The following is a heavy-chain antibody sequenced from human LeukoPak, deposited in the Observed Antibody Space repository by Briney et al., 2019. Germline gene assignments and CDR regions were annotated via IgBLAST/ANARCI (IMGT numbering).Heavy chain of an antibody. J-gene: IGHJ4*02. V-gene: IGHV1-18*01. Sequence: ASVKVSCKASGYTFTSYGFTWVRQAPGQGLEWMGWISGDNGNTNYAQKFQGRVTMTRDTSISTAYMELSRLRSDDTAVYYCARDIGSDSSGYYIPYYFDYWGQGTLVTVSS. D-gene: IGHD3-22*01. CDR2: ISGDNGNT. CDR1: GYTFTSYG. CDR3: ARDIGSDSSGYYIPYYFDY.